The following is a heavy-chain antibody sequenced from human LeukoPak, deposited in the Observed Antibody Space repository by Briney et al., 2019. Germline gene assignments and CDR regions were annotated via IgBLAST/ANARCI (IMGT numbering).Heavy chain of an antibody. CDR2: ISGSGGST. J-gene: IGHJ4*02. V-gene: IGHV3-23*01. D-gene: IGHD6-19*01. CDR1: GFTFSSFS. CDR3: AKDHSSGWPDCFDY. Sequence: GGSLRLSCAASGFTFSSFSMNWVRQAPGKGLQWVSAISGSGGSTYYADSVKGRFTISRDNSKNTLYLQMNSLRAEDTAVYYCAKDHSSGWPDCFDYWGQGALVTVSS.